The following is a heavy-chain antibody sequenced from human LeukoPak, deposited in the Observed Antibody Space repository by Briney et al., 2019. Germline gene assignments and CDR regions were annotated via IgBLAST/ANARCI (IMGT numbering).Heavy chain of an antibody. CDR2: IYYSGST. V-gene: IGHV4-39*01. D-gene: IGHD3-10*01. CDR3: ARLLWFGELLRYFDY. CDR1: GGSISSSSYY. J-gene: IGHJ4*02. Sequence: SETLSLTCTVSGGSISSSSYYWGWIRQPPGKGLEWIGSIYYSGSTYYNPYLKSRVTISVDTSKNQFSLKLSSVPAADTAVYYCARLLWFGELLRYFDYWGQGTLVTVSS.